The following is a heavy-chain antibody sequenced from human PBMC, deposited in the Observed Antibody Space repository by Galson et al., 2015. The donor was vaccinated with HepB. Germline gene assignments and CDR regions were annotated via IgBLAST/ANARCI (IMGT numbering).Heavy chain of an antibody. J-gene: IGHJ2*01. Sequence: SLRLSCAASGFTFSNYWMHWVRQAPGKGLVWVSHINSDGSTTTYAGSVKGRFTMSSDNGKNTLYLQRNNLRAEDTAVYFCARGWGSYWYFDLWGRGTLVTVSS. CDR1: GFTFSNYW. CDR2: INSDGSTT. V-gene: IGHV3-74*01. CDR3: ARGWGSYWYFDL. D-gene: IGHD7-27*01.